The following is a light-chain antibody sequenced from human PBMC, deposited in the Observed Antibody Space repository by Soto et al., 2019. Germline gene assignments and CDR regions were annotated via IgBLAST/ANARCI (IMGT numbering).Light chain of an antibody. CDR1: QTISSW. CDR2: KAS. CDR3: QHYNSYSEA. Sequence: DIQMTQSPSTLSGSVGDRFTITCRASQTISSWLAWYQQKPGKXPKXXIYKASTLKSGVPSRFSGSGSGTEVTITISSLQPDDCATYYCQHYNSYSEAFGQGTKVDIK. V-gene: IGKV1-5*03. J-gene: IGKJ1*01.